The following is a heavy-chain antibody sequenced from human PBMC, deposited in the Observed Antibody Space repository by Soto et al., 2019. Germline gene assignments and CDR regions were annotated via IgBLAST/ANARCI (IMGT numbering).Heavy chain of an antibody. V-gene: IGHV1-3*01. J-gene: IGHJ6*02. CDR1: GYTFTSYA. D-gene: IGHD6-19*01. Sequence: SVKVSCKASGYTFTSYAMHWVRQAPGQRLEWMGWINAGNGNTKYSQKFQGRVTITRDTSASTAYMELSSLRSEDTAVYYCARPTAPYSSGWWVADYYYYGMDVWGQGTTVTVSS. CDR2: INAGNGNT. CDR3: ARPTAPYSSGWWVADYYYYGMDV.